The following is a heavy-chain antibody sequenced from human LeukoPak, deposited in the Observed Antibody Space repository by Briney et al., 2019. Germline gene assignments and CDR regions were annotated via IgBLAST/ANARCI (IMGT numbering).Heavy chain of an antibody. CDR3: ARVDPHYYGSGSYDY. Sequence: SETLSLTCTVSGGSIRSTSYFWGWIRQPPEKGLEWIGNINYSGSTYYNPSLKSRVTISVDTSKNQFSLKLSSVTAADTAVYYCARVDPHYYGSGSYDYWGQGTLVTVSS. D-gene: IGHD3-10*01. J-gene: IGHJ4*02. V-gene: IGHV4-39*07. CDR1: GGSIRSTSYF. CDR2: INYSGST.